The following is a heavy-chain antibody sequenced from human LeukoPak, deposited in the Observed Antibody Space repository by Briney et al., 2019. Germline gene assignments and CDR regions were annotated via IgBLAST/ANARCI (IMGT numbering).Heavy chain of an antibody. CDR3: AKVSYYYGSGSHGPYYYYYYMDV. D-gene: IGHD3-10*01. CDR1: GFTFSNYG. V-gene: IGHV3-23*01. CDR2: ISSSGDST. Sequence: GGSLRLSCAASGFTFSNYGISWVRQAPGKGLEWVSSISSSGDSTYYAHFVKGRFTISRDNSKNTLYLQMNSLRAEDTAVYYCAKVSYYYGSGSHGPYYYYYYMDVWGKGTTVTISS. J-gene: IGHJ6*03.